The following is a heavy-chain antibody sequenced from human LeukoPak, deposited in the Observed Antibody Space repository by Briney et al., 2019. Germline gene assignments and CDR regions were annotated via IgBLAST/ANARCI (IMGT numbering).Heavy chain of an antibody. CDR3: AKGLAVRRGFYDFDI. Sequence: GESLRISCRASGYTFTAYWIVWVRQMPGKGLEWMRIIYPGDSDTTYSPSFQGQVTISADKSTDYLQWSSLKASDTAMYYCAKGLAVRRGFYDFDIWGQGTMVTVSS. D-gene: IGHD6-6*01. J-gene: IGHJ3*02. CDR1: GYTFTAYW. CDR2: IYPGDSDT. V-gene: IGHV5-51*01.